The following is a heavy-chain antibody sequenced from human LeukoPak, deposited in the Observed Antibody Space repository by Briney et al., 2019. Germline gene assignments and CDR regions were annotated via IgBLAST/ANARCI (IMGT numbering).Heavy chain of an antibody. CDR2: INPNSGGT. CDR1: GYTFTGYY. D-gene: IGHD3-10*01. Sequence: ASVKVSCKASGYTFTGYYMHWVRQAPGQGLEWMGWINPNSGGTNYAQKFQGRVTMTRDTSISTAYMELSRLRSDDTAVYYCARDGTMVRGVKSSYYYYYYMDVWGKGTTVTISS. V-gene: IGHV1-2*02. CDR3: ARDGTMVRGVKSSYYYYYYMDV. J-gene: IGHJ6*03.